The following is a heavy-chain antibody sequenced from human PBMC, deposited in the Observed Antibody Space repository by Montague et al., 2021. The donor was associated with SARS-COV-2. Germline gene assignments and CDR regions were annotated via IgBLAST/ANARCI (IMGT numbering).Heavy chain of an antibody. V-gene: IGHV4-59*08. D-gene: IGHD6-19*01. CDR2: VYYNGDT. J-gene: IGHJ3*01. CDR1: GGSTASHY. Sequence: SETLSLTCTVSGGSTASHYWNWIRQSPGKRPEWICYVYYNGDTKYNPSLQSRVTISIDTSENQFSLRLNSVTAADTAVYFCASGWAFDPWGQGSLVTVSS. CDR3: ASGWAFDP.